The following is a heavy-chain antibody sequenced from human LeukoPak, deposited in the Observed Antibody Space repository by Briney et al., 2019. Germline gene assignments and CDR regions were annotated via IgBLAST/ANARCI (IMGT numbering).Heavy chain of an antibody. CDR3: AKDVKPYYYYYGMDV. CDR2: ISYDGSNK. Sequence: GGSLRLSCAASGFTFSSYGMHWVRQAPGKGLEWVAVISYDGSNKYYADSVKGRFTISRDNSKNTLSLQMNSLRAEDTALYYCAKDVKPYYYYYGMDVWGQGTTVTVSS. J-gene: IGHJ6*02. CDR1: GFTFSSYG. V-gene: IGHV3-30*18.